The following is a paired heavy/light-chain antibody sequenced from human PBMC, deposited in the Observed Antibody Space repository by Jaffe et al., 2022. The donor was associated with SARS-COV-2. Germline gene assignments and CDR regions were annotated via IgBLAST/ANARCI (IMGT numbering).Heavy chain of an antibody. D-gene: IGHD6-19*01. V-gene: IGHV4-59*01. CDR2: FYYSGST. Sequence: QVQLQESGPGLVKPSETLSLTCTVSGGSIVNYYWTWIRQPPGKGLEWIGYFYYSGSTNYNPSLKSRVSISGDTSRNQFSLKLNSVTAADTAVYYCARGLGGWLSDYYFDYWGQGTLVTVSS. CDR1: GGSIVNYY. J-gene: IGHJ4*02. CDR3: ARGLGGWLSDYYFDY.
Light chain of an antibody. CDR3: QQCSSPPLT. CDR2: WAS. V-gene: IGKV4-1*01. CDR1: QTVLYSSNNKNC. Sequence: DIVMTQSPDSLAVSLGERATINCKSSQTVLYSSNNKNCLAWYQQKPGQSPKLLIYWASTREPGVPDRFSGSGSGTDFTLTISSLQAEDVAVYYCQQCSSPPLTFGGGTKVEIK. J-gene: IGKJ4*01.